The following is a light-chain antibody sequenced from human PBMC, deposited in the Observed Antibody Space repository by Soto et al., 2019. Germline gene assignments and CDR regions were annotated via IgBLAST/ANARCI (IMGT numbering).Light chain of an antibody. J-gene: IGKJ2*01. V-gene: IGKV3-20*01. Sequence: ETVLTQSPGTLSLSPGERATLSCRASQAIRSTHLAWYQQKPGQAPRLLMYLSSTRAPGIPDRFSGSGSGTDFTLSISRLEPEDFAVSYCQQYDSSPYTFGQGTKLEIK. CDR1: QAIRSTH. CDR2: LSS. CDR3: QQYDSSPYT.